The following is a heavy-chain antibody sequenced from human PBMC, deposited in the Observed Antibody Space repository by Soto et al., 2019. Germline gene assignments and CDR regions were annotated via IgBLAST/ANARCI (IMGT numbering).Heavy chain of an antibody. D-gene: IGHD3-22*01. CDR3: ARDMPLFSFGYQRGNYFDY. CDR2: IYSGGRT. V-gene: IGHV3-66*01. Sequence: PGGSLRLSCVVSGLTVSSNSMNWVRQAPGKGLEWVSNIYSGGRTNYADSVKGRFAISRDTSRNTLHLQMSTLRVEDTAVYYCARDMPLFSFGYQRGNYFDYWGQGALVTVSS. J-gene: IGHJ4*02. CDR1: GLTVSSNS.